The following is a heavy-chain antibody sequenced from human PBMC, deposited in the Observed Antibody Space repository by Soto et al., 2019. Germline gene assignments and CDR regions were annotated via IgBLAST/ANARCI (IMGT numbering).Heavy chain of an antibody. D-gene: IGHD6-13*01. CDR1: GFTFSSYA. Sequence: GGSLRLSCAASGFTFSSYAMHWVRQAPGKGLEWVAVISYDGSNKYYADSVKGRFTISRDNSKNTLYLQMNSLRAEDTAVYYCAREGLGSSSWYLSLPAFDIWGQGTMVTVSS. V-gene: IGHV3-30-3*01. CDR2: ISYDGSNK. J-gene: IGHJ3*02. CDR3: AREGLGSSSWYLSLPAFDI.